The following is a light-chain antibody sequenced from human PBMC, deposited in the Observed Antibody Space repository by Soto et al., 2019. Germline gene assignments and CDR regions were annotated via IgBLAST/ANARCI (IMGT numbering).Light chain of an antibody. CDR1: QSVISNY. CDR3: HHYGNSPQT. Sequence: EIVLTQSPGTLSLSPGERATLSCRAGQSVISNYLAWYQQKPGQAPRLLIYGASSRATGIPDRFSGSGSGTDFTLTISRLEPEDFAVYYCHHYGNSPQTFGQGTKVDIK. V-gene: IGKV3-20*01. CDR2: GAS. J-gene: IGKJ1*01.